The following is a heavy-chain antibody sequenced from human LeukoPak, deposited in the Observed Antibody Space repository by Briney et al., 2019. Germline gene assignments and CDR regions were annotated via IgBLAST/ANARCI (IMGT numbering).Heavy chain of an antibody. J-gene: IGHJ3*02. CDR3: ARDGAVPNDAFDI. CDR1: GGSISSYY. V-gene: IGHV4-59*01. Sequence: SETLSLTCTVSGGSISSYYWSWIRQPPGKGLEWIGYIYYSGSTNYNPSLKSRVTISVDTSKNQFSLKLSSVTAADTAVYYCARDGAVPNDAFDIWGQGTTVTVSS. CDR2: IYYSGST.